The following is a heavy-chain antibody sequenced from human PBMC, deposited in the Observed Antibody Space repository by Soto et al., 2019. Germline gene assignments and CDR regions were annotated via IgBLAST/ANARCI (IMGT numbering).Heavy chain of an antibody. CDR3: AKGQQAYYYYCGMDV. J-gene: IGHJ6*02. CDR2: ISWNSGSI. CDR1: GFTFDDYA. V-gene: IGHV3-9*01. Sequence: EVQLVESGGGLVQPGRSLRLSCAASGFTFDDYAMHWVRQAPGKGLEWVSGISWNSGSIGYADSVKGRFTISRDNAKNALYLQMNSLRAEDTALYYCAKGQQAYYYYCGMDVWGQGTTVTVSS. D-gene: IGHD6-13*01.